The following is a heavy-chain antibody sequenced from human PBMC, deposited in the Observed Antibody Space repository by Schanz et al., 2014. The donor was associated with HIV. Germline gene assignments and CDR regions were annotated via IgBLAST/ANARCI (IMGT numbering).Heavy chain of an antibody. CDR3: AKGLTIWLQPPFDY. V-gene: IGHV3-23*01. CDR2: ISDSGDGT. CDR1: GFTFNNYA. J-gene: IGHJ4*02. D-gene: IGHD5-12*01. Sequence: EVQLLDSGGGLVQPGGSLRLSCVASGFTFNNYAMTWVRQAPGKGLEWVSTISDSGDGTYYADSMKGRVTISRDNSKNILYLQMNSLRAEDTAVYYCAKGLTIWLQPPFDYWGQGTLVTVSS.